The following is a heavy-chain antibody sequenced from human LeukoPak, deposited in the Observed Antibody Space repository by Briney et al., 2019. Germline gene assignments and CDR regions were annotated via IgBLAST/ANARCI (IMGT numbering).Heavy chain of an antibody. CDR1: GYTFTRDD. Sequence: GASVKVSCKASGYTFTRDDMHWVRQAPGQGLEWMGIINPSGGSTSYAQKFQGRVTMTRDMSTSTVYMELSSLRSEDTAVYYCARALPGGGAFDIWGQGTMVTVSS. D-gene: IGHD1-14*01. CDR3: ARALPGGGAFDI. V-gene: IGHV1-46*01. CDR2: INPSGGST. J-gene: IGHJ3*02.